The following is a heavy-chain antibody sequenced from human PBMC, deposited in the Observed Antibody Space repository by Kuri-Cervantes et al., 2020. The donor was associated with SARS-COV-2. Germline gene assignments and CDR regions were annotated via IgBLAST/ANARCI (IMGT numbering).Heavy chain of an antibody. CDR3: ARETLVVAAGRSIRGGFDS. CDR2: ISYDGSN. V-gene: IGHV3-30*03. Sequence: GGSLRLSCAASGFTFDDYAMHWVRQAPGKGLEWLAVISYDGSNADSVKGRFTISRDNSKNTLFLQINSLRAEDTAVYYCARETLVVAAGRSIRGGFDSWGQGTLVTVSS. J-gene: IGHJ5*01. D-gene: IGHD2-2*01. CDR1: GFTFDDYA.